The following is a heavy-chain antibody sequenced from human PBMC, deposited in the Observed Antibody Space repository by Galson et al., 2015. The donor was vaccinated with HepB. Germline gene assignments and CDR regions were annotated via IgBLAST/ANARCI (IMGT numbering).Heavy chain of an antibody. J-gene: IGHJ4*02. CDR2: IYYSGTT. CDR3: ARDPIYYYDDIGSSLQRLIGGPFDY. D-gene: IGHD3-22*01. V-gene: IGHV4-39*07. CDR1: NNAISSGNYY. Sequence: SETLSLTCNVSNNAISSGNYYWGWIRQPPGKGLEWIGSIYYSGTTSYNPSLKSRVTISVDTSKSQFSLKLSSVTAADTAVYYCARDPIYYYDDIGSSLQRLIGGPFDYWGQGSLVTVSS.